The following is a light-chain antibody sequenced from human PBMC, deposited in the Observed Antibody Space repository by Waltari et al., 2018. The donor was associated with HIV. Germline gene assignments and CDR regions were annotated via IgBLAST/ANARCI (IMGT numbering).Light chain of an antibody. CDR2: KDS. CDR1: ALPNQY. Sequence: SYELTQPPSLSVSPGRPASITCSGDALPNQYAYWYQQKAGQAPALIIYKDSERPSGIPERFSGSSSGTTVTLTISGVQAEDEADYYCQSTDSSGTYVVFGGGTKVTVL. V-gene: IGLV3-25*03. CDR3: QSTDSSGTYVV. J-gene: IGLJ2*01.